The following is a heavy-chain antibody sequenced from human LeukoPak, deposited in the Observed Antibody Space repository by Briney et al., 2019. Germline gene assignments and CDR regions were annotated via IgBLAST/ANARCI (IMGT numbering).Heavy chain of an antibody. CDR3: ARGRRGKLLWFGELFAFDY. Sequence: SETLSLTCAVYGGSFSGYYWSWIRQPPGKGLEWIGEINHSGSTNYNPSLKSRVTISVDTSKNQFSLKLSSVTAADMAVYYCARGRRGKLLWFGELFAFDYWGQGTLVTVSS. J-gene: IGHJ4*02. CDR2: INHSGST. D-gene: IGHD3-10*01. V-gene: IGHV4-34*01. CDR1: GGSFSGYY.